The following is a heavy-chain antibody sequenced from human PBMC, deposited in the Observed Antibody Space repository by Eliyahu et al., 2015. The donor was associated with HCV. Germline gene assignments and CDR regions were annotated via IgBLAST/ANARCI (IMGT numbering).Heavy chain of an antibody. J-gene: IGHJ5*02. CDR1: GGSISSSSYY. CDR2: IYYSGST. CDR3: ARDTTVSNQLYNWFDP. Sequence: GGSISSSSYYWGWIRQPPGKGLEWIGSIYYSGSTYYNPSLKSRVTISVDTSKNQFSLKLSSVTAADTAVYYCARDTTVSNQLYNWFDPWGQGTLVTVSS. V-gene: IGHV4-39*02. D-gene: IGHD4-11*01.